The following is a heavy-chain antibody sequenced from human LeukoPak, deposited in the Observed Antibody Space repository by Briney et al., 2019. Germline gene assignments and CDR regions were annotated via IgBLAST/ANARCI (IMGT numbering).Heavy chain of an antibody. CDR2: IYYSGST. V-gene: IGHV4-30-4*08. CDR1: GGSISSNSDY. J-gene: IGHJ3*02. CDR3: ARRSGDI. D-gene: IGHD1-26*01. Sequence: PSQTLSLTCTVSGGSISSNSDYWSWIRQPAGKGLEWIGYIYYSGSTYYNPSLKSRVTISVDTSKNQFSLKLSSVTAADTAVYYCARRSGDIWGQGTMVTVSS.